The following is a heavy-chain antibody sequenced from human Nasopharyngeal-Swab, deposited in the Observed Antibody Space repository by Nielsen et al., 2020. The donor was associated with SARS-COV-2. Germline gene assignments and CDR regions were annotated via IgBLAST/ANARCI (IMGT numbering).Heavy chain of an antibody. V-gene: IGHV3-23*01. CDR3: ARGTTGVLDV. D-gene: IGHD7-27*01. Sequence: VRQAPGKGLEWVSAISGSGGSTYYADSVKGRFTISRDNSKNTLYLQMNSLRAEDTAVYYCARGTTGVLDVWGQGTTVTVSS. J-gene: IGHJ6*02. CDR2: ISGSGGST.